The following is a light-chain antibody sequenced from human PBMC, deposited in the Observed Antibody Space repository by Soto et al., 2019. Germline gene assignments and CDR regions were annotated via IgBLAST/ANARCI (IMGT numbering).Light chain of an antibody. CDR2: GAS. J-gene: IGKJ4*01. V-gene: IGKV3-20*01. CDR3: QHFDSSPT. Sequence: EVVMRQSPGTLSLSPGESATLSCRASQTVSRSYFVWYQQKPGQAPRLLIYGASARAPGIPDRFSGTGSGTESTLTISRLEPEDFAVYFCQHFDSSPTFGGGTKVEIK. CDR1: QTVSRSY.